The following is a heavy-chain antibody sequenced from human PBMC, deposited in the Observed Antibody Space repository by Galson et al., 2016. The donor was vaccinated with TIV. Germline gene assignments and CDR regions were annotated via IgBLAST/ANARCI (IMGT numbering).Heavy chain of an antibody. CDR1: GDSISSYY. J-gene: IGHJ5*02. CDR2: HHYSGSS. D-gene: IGHD6-19*01. Sequence: SETLSLTCTVSGDSISSYYWTWIRQPPGKGLEWIGYHHYSGSSNYDASLKSRVTMSVDTSKNQFFLRLSSVTAADTAMYYCATMYSSGWFENWGRGTLVTVSS. CDR3: ATMYSSGWFEN. V-gene: IGHV4-59*01.